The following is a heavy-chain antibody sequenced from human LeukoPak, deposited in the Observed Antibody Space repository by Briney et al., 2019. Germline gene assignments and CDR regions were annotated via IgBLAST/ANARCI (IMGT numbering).Heavy chain of an antibody. CDR3: AREVRPAGPFDY. D-gene: IGHD1-1*01. V-gene: IGHV3-30-3*01. J-gene: IGHJ4*02. Sequence: GRSLRLSCAASEFTLSRDAMHWVRQAPGKGLEWVAVISYDGSNTYYVDSVKGRFTISRDNSKNTLYLEMNSLRGEDTAVYYCAREVRPAGPFDYWGQGTLVTVS. CDR2: ISYDGSNT. CDR1: EFTLSRDA.